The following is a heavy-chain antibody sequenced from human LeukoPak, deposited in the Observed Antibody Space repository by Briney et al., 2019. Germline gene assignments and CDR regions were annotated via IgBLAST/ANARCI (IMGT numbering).Heavy chain of an antibody. V-gene: IGHV1-2*02. CDR2: INPNSGGT. Sequence: ASVKVSCKASGYTFTGYYMHWVRQAPGRGREWMGWINPNSGGTNYAQNFQGRVTMTRDTPISKACMELSRLRSDDTAVYYCARGYYCSSTSCPGIFDPWGEGTLVTVSS. CDR1: GYTFTGYY. D-gene: IGHD2-2*01. J-gene: IGHJ5*02. CDR3: ARGYYCSSTSCPGIFDP.